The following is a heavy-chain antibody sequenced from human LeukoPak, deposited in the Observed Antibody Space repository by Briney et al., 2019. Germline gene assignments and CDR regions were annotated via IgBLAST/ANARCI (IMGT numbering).Heavy chain of an antibody. CDR1: GGSFSGYY. CDR2: INHSGST. D-gene: IGHD3-10*01. Sequence: SETLSLTCAVYGGSFSGYYWSWIRQPPGKGLEWIGEINHSGSTNYNPSLKSRVTISVDTSKNQFSLKLSSVTAADTAVYYCARHRMSWFGELLTASDIWGQGTMVTVSS. V-gene: IGHV4-34*01. J-gene: IGHJ3*02. CDR3: ARHRMSWFGELLTASDI.